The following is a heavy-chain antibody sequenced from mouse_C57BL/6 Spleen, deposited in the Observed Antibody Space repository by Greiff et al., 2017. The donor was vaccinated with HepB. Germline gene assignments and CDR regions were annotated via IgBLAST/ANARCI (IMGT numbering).Heavy chain of an antibody. V-gene: IGHV1-12*01. CDR2: IYPGNGDT. J-gene: IGHJ4*01. CDR3: ARSPIYDGYYNAMDY. D-gene: IGHD2-3*01. Sequence: QVQLQQSGAELVRPGASVKMSCKASGYTFTSYNMHWVKQTPRQGLEWIGGIYPGNGDTSYNQKFKGKATLTVDKSSSTAYMQLSSLTSEDSAVYFCARSPIYDGYYNAMDYWGQGTSVTVSS. CDR1: GYTFTSYN.